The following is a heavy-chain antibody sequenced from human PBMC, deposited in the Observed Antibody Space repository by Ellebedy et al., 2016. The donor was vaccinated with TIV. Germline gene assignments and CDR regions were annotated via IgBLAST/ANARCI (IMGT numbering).Heavy chain of an antibody. D-gene: IGHD3-3*01. CDR3: AKDRDFWSGTIDY. CDR2: LSASGGGT. V-gene: IGHV3-23*01. Sequence: GGSLRLSXTGSGFTFNTYAMTWVRQAPGKGLEWVSGLSASGGGTYYADSVKGRFTISRDNSKNTMYLQMNSLRVEDTALYYCAKDRDFWSGTIDYWGQGTLLTVSS. J-gene: IGHJ4*02. CDR1: GFTFNTYA.